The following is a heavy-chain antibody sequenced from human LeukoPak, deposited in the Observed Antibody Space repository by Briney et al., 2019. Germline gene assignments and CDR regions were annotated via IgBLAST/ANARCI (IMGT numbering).Heavy chain of an antibody. D-gene: IGHD3-10*01. CDR1: GFTFSSYG. Sequence: GGSLRLSCAASGFTFSSYGMSWVRQAPGKGLEWVSGIRAGGDNTYYADSVKGRFTISRDNSKNTLYLQMNSLRAEDTAVYYCAKVRSSWELLYHFDYWGQGTLVTVSS. CDR3: AKVRSSWELLYHFDY. V-gene: IGHV3-23*01. J-gene: IGHJ4*02. CDR2: IRAGGDNT.